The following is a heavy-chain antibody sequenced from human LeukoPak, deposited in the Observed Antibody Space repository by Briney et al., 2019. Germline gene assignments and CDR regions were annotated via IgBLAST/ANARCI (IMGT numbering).Heavy chain of an antibody. J-gene: IGHJ4*02. V-gene: IGHV3-9*01. D-gene: IGHD3-22*01. CDR2: ISWNSGSI. CDR3: AKDGSSGPYYFDY. CDR1: GFTFDDYA. Sequence: PGRSLRLSCAASGFTFDDYAMRWVRQAPGKGLEWVSGISWNSGSIGYADSVKGRFTISRDNAKNSLYLQMNSLRAEDTALYYCAKDGSSGPYYFDYWGQGTLVTVSS.